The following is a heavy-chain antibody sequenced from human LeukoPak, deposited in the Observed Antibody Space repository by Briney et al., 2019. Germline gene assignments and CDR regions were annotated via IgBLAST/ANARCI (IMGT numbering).Heavy chain of an antibody. V-gene: IGHV4-39*07. CDR3: ARLRRSRLAEFDY. J-gene: IGHJ4*02. D-gene: IGHD3-3*02. Sequence: PSETLSLTCTVSGGSISSDNYYWGWIRQPPGKGLEFIGSISHSGSTYYNPSLKSRVTISVDTSKNQFSLKLSSLTAADTAVYYCARLRRSRLAEFDYWGQGTLVTVSS. CDR2: ISHSGST. CDR1: GGSISSDNYY.